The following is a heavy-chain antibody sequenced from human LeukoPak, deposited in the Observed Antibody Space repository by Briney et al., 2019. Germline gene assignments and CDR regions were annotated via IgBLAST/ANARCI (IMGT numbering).Heavy chain of an antibody. V-gene: IGHV1-8*01. CDR1: GYTFTSYD. CDR3: ARGRGTTMVRGVIITNYYYYYMDV. J-gene: IGHJ6*03. CDR2: MNPNSGNT. Sequence: ASVRVSCKASGYTFTSYDINWVRQATGQGLEWMGWMNPNSGNTGYAQKFQGRVTMTRHTSISTAYMELSSLRSEDTAVYYCARGRGTTMVRGVIITNYYYYYMDVWGKGTTVTISS. D-gene: IGHD3-10*01.